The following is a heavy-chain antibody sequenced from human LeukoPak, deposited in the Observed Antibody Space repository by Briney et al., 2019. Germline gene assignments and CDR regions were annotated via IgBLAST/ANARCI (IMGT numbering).Heavy chain of an antibody. V-gene: IGHV3-23*01. CDR3: ARETSSVPSTAGPPFDY. CDR1: GFTFSSYA. J-gene: IGHJ4*02. Sequence: PGGSLRLSCAASGFTFSSYAMSWVRQAPGKGLEWVSGISGSGGSTYYADSVKGRFTVSRDNSKSTLYLQVNSLTADDTAVYYCARETSSVPSTAGPPFDYWGQGTLVTVSS. CDR2: ISGSGGST.